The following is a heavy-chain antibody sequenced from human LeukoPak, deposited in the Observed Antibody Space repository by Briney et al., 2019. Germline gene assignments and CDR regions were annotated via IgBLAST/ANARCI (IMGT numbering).Heavy chain of an antibody. V-gene: IGHV1-2*02. CDR3: AGRTMVRGVKVDDAFDI. CDR1: GNTFTGYY. D-gene: IGHD3-10*01. Sequence: ASVKVSCKASGNTFTGYYMHWVRQAPGQGLEWMGWINPNSGGTNYAQKFQGRVTMTRDTSISTAYMELSRLRSDDTAVYYCAGRTMVRGVKVDDAFDIWGQGTMVTVSS. CDR2: INPNSGGT. J-gene: IGHJ3*02.